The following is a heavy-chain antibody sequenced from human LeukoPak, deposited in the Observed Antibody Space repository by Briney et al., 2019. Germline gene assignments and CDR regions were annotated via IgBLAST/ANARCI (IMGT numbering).Heavy chain of an antibody. CDR3: AKDPQAVAGTNWFDP. D-gene: IGHD6-19*01. V-gene: IGHV3-30*02. J-gene: IGHJ5*02. CDR2: IRYDGSNK. CDR1: GFTFSSYG. Sequence: PGGSLRLSCAASGFTFSSYGMHWVRQAPGKGLEWVAFIRYDGSNKYYADSVKGRFTISRDNSKNTLYLQMNSLRAEDTAVYYCAKDPQAVAGTNWFDPWDQGTLVTVSS.